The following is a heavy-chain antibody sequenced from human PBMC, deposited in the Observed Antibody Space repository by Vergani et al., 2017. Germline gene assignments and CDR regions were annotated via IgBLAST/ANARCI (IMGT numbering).Heavy chain of an antibody. D-gene: IGHD3-22*01. J-gene: IGHJ4*02. CDR3: AGPQGTSAYYYGGFDY. V-gene: IGHV3-23*01. CDR1: GFIFSTYA. Sequence: EVQLLESGGDLVQPGGSLRLSCTASGFIFSTYAMSWVRQAPRKGLEWVSGICASGAPTYSAGSVKGRVTISRDNSTNTLYLQMNIVTAEDTAIYYCAGPQGTSAYYYGGFDYWGQGILVTVSS. CDR2: ICASGAPT.